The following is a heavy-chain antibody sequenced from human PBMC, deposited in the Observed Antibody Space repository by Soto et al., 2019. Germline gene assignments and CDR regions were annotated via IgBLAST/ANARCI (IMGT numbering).Heavy chain of an antibody. CDR2: IYWNDNE. CDR1: GFSLRDYAVG. CDR3: AHGSGWLFDY. Sequence: QITLKESGPTLVKPTQTLTLTCTFSGFSLRDYAVGVGWIRQPPGKALEWLSFIYWNDNEYYRPSLRSRLTISKDTSKNQVVLTMPNMDPVDTATYYCAHGSGWLFDYWGQGTLVTVSS. D-gene: IGHD6-19*01. J-gene: IGHJ4*02. V-gene: IGHV2-5*01.